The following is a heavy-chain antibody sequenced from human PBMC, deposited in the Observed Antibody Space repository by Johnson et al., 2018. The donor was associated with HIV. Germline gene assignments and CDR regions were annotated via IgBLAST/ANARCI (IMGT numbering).Heavy chain of an antibody. CDR3: SRACRDGYTCDVFDI. Sequence: VQLMESGGGVVQPGRSLRLSCAASGFTFSSYWMSWVRQAPGKGLEWVANIEQDGSEKYYVDSVKGRFTISRDNAKNSLYLQMNSLRAEDTAVYYCSRACRDGYTCDVFDIWGQGTMVTVSS. CDR1: GFTFSSYW. CDR2: IEQDGSEK. J-gene: IGHJ3*02. D-gene: IGHD5-24*01. V-gene: IGHV3-7*01.